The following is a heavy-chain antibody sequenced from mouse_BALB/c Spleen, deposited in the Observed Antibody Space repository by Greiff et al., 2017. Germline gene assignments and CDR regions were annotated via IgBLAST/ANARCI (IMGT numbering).Heavy chain of an antibody. J-gene: IGHJ2*01. CDR2: INSNGGST. CDR1: GFTFSSYG. V-gene: IGHV5-6-3*01. D-gene: IGHD1-1*01. Sequence: EVKLMESGGGLVQPGGSLKLSCAASGFTFSSYGMSWVRQTPDKRLELVATINSNGGSTYYPDSVKGRFTISRDNAKNTLYLQMSSLKSEDTAMYYCARGYGSRGYYFDYWGQGTTLTVSS. CDR3: ARGYGSRGYYFDY.